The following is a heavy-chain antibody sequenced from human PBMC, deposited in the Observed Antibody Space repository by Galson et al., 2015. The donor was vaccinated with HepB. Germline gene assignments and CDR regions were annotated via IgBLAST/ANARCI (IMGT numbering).Heavy chain of an antibody. D-gene: IGHD1-26*01. CDR1: GFTFSSYA. V-gene: IGHV3-30-3*01. CDR3: ARVARGALDY. CDR2: ISYDGSNK. J-gene: IGHJ4*02. Sequence: SLRLSCAASGFTFSSYAMHWVRQAPGKGLEWVAVISYDGSNKYYADSVKGRFTISRDNSKNTLYLQMNSLRAEDTAVYYCARVARGALDYWGQGTLVTVSS.